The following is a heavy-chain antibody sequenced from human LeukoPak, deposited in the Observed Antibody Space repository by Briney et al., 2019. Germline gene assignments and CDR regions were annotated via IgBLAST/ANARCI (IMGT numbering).Heavy chain of an antibody. CDR3: ARFATTLTSG. CDR2: VRFDETFK. V-gene: IGHV3-30*03. CDR1: GFTFSTSG. Sequence: GGSLRLSCAASGFTFSTSGMHWVRQTPGQGLEWVALVRFDETFKYYADSVKGRFTISRDNSRNTVFLQMNSLRLEDTAVYYCARFATTLTSGWGQGTLVIVSS. D-gene: IGHD4-17*01. J-gene: IGHJ4*02.